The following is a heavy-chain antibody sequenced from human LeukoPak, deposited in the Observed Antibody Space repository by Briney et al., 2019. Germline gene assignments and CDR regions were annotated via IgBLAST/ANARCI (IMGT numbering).Heavy chain of an antibody. D-gene: IGHD1-26*01. Sequence: ASVKVSCRASGYTFSGDYIHWMRQAPGQGLECMGWINHNNGGTNYARKFQGRVTMTRDTSITTTYMELISLRSDDTAVYYCARGGPKPIMGAADCWGQGTLVTVSS. CDR1: GYTFSGDY. V-gene: IGHV1-2*02. CDR3: ARGGPKPIMGAADC. CDR2: INHNNGGT. J-gene: IGHJ4*02.